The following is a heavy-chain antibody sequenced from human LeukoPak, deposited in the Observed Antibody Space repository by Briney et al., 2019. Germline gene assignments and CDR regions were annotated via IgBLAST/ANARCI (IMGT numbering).Heavy chain of an antibody. J-gene: IGHJ3*02. CDR1: GFTFSSYG. V-gene: IGHV3-33*03. D-gene: IGHD6-13*01. Sequence: PGRSLRLSCAASGFTFSSYGMHWVRQAPGKGLEWVAVIWYDGSSENYADSVKGRFTISRDNSKNTLYLQMNSLRVEDTAVYYCAKSGVRAAADTNAFDIWGQGTMVTVSS. CDR2: IWYDGSSE. CDR3: AKSGVRAAADTNAFDI.